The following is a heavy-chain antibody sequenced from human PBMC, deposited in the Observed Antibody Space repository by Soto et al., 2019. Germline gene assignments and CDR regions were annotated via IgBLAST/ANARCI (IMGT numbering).Heavy chain of an antibody. CDR2: IYPGDSDT. D-gene: IGHD1-20*01. J-gene: IGHJ3*02. V-gene: IGHV5-51*01. Sequence: PGESLKISCKGSGHSFTSYWIGWVRQMPGKGLEWMGIIYPGDSDTRYSPSFQGQVTISADKSISTAYLQWSSLRASDTATYYCARPRVTGTGSDAFDIWGQGTMVTVSS. CDR1: GHSFTSYW. CDR3: ARPRVTGTGSDAFDI.